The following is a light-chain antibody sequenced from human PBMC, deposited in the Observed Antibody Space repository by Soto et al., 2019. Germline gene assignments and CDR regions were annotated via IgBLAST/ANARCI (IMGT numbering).Light chain of an antibody. CDR1: QSVSSN. V-gene: IGKV3-11*01. CDR2: DVS. Sequence: EIVMTQSPATLSVSPGERATLSCRASQSVSSNLAWYQQKPGQAPRLLIYDVSNRAAGIPARFSGSGSGTDFTLTISSLEPEDIAVYFCQQRSNWPRTFGQGTKVDIK. CDR3: QQRSNWPRT. J-gene: IGKJ1*01.